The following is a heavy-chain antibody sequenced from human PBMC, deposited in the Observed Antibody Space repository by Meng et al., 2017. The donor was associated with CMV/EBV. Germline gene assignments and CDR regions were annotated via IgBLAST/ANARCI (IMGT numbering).Heavy chain of an antibody. Sequence: GGSLRLSYAASGFTFSDYYMSWIRQAPGKGLEWVSYISSSGSTIYYADSVKGRFTISRDNAKNSLYLQMNSLRAEDTAVYYCARVAPWGYSYGFTHPFFDYWGQGTLVTVSS. V-gene: IGHV3-11*01. D-gene: IGHD5-18*01. CDR2: ISSSGSTI. CDR1: GFTFSDYY. J-gene: IGHJ4*02. CDR3: ARVAPWGYSYGFTHPFFDY.